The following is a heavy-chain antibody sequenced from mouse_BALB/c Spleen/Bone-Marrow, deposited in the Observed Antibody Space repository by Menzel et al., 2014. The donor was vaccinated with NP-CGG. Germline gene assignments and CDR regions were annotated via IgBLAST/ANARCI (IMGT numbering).Heavy chain of an antibody. CDR2: ITRGGGST. CDR3: ARVWDWFAY. J-gene: IGHJ3*01. V-gene: IGHV5-9*02. Sequence: EVQGVESGGGLVKPGGSLKLSCTASGFAFSNCDMSWVRQTPEKRLEWVATITRGGGSTYYPDSVKGRFTISRDNARNTLYLQMSSLRSEDTALYYCARVWDWFAYWGQGTLVTVSA. CDR1: GFAFSNCD. D-gene: IGHD4-1*01.